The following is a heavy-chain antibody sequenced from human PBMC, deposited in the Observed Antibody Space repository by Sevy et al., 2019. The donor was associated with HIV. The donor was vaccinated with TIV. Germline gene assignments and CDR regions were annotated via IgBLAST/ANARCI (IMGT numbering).Heavy chain of an antibody. J-gene: IGHJ5*02. CDR3: ARVWNSDYYDSTGPNWFDP. CDR1: GYTFTGYS. V-gene: IGHV1-2*02. Sequence: ASVKVSCKASGYTFTGYSMHWVRQAPGQGLEWIGCINPNSGGTNYAQKFQGRVTMTRNTSISTAYMELSSLRSDDTAVYYCARVWNSDYYDSTGPNWFDPWGQGTLVTVSS. CDR2: INPNSGGT. D-gene: IGHD3-22*01.